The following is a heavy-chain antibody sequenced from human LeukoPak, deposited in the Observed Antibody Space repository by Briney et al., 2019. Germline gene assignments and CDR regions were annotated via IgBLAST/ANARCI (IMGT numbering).Heavy chain of an antibody. D-gene: IGHD1-1*01. J-gene: IGHJ4*02. CDR2: ISYDGSNK. V-gene: IGHV3-30*18. CDR3: ANLNWNPRYYFDY. Sequence: PGGSWRPSFAAPESTFGTYGMHWFRQAPAKGLEWVAVISYDGSNKYYADSVKGRFTISRDNSKNTLYLQMNSLRAEDTAVYYCANLNWNPRYYFDYWGQGTLVTVSS. CDR1: ESTFGTYG.